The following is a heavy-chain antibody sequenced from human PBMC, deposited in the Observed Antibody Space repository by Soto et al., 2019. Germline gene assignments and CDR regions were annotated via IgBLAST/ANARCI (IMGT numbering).Heavy chain of an antibody. CDR2: INHSGST. J-gene: IGHJ4*02. Sequence: QVQLQQRGAGLLKPSETLSLTCAVYGGSFSGYYWSWIRQPPGKGLEWIGEINHSGSTNYNPSLKSRVTISVDTSKNQFSLKLSSVTAADTAVYYCARGLSGSKGGYWGQGTLVTVSS. V-gene: IGHV4-34*01. CDR1: GGSFSGYY. D-gene: IGHD5-12*01. CDR3: ARGLSGSKGGY.